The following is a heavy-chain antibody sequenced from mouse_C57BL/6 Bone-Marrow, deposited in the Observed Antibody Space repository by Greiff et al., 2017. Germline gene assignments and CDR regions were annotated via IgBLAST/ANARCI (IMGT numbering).Heavy chain of an antibody. J-gene: IGHJ3*01. D-gene: IGHD2-3*01. CDR3: ATDGYYVAY. CDR2: ISSCGSYT. CDR1: GFTFSSYG. V-gene: IGHV5-6*01. Sequence: EVHLVESGGDLVKPGGSLKLSCAASGFTFSSYGMSWVRQTPDKRLEWVATISSCGSYTYYPDSVKGRFTISRDNAKNTLYLQMSSLKSEDTAMYYCATDGYYVAYWGQGTLVTVSA.